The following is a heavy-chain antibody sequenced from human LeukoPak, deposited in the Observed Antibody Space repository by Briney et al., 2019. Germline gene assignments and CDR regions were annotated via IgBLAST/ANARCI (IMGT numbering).Heavy chain of an antibody. J-gene: IGHJ5*02. V-gene: IGHV4-31*03. D-gene: IGHD3-9*01. Sequence: SETLSLTCTVSGGSISSGGYYWSWIRQHPGKGLEWIGYIYYSGSTYYSPSLKSRVTISVDTSKNQFSLKLSSVTAADTAVYYCARGVRYFDWLSQLNWFDPWGQGTLVTVSS. CDR3: ARGVRYFDWLSQLNWFDP. CDR2: IYYSGST. CDR1: GGSISSGGYY.